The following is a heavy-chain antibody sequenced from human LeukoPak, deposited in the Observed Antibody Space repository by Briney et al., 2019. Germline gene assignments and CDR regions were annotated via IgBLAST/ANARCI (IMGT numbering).Heavy chain of an antibody. CDR1: GFAFSRYA. D-gene: IGHD6-19*01. J-gene: IGHJ4*02. CDR3: AKPGEYSSGWNFDY. CDR2: ISGSGGST. Sequence: GGSVRLSCAASGFAFSRYAMSWVRQAPGKGLEWVSAISGSGGSTYYADSVKGRFTISRDNSKNTLYLQMNSLRAEDTAVYYCAKPGEYSSGWNFDYWGQGTLVTVSS. V-gene: IGHV3-23*01.